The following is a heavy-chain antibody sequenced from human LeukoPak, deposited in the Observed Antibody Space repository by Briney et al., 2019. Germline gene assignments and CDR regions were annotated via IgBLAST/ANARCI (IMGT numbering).Heavy chain of an antibody. D-gene: IGHD5-24*01. CDR1: GGPFSGYY. CDR3: ARGASKRDGYNEE. Sequence: SETLSLTCAVYGGPFSGYYWSWIRQPPGKGLEWIGEINHSGSTNYNPSLKSRVTISVDTSKNQFSLKLSSVTAADTAVYYCARGASKRDGYNEEWGQGTLVTVSS. J-gene: IGHJ4*02. CDR2: INHSGST. V-gene: IGHV4-34*01.